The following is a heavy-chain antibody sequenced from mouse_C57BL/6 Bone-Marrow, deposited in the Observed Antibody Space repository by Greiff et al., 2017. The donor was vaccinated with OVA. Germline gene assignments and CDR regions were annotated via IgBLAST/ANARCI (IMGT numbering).Heavy chain of an antibody. V-gene: IGHV14-4*01. J-gene: IGHJ3*01. Sequence: EVHLVESGAALVRPGASVKLSCTASGFNIKDDYMHWVKQRPEQGLEWIGWIDPENGDTEYASKFQGKATITADTSSNTAYLQLSSLTSEDTAVYYCTYGNYFAYWGQGTLVTVSA. CDR1: GFNIKDDY. CDR3: TYGNYFAY. CDR2: IDPENGDT. D-gene: IGHD2-1*01.